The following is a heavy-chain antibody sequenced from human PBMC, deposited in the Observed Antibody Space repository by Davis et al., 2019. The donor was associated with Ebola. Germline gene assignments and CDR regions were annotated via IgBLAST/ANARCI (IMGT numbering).Heavy chain of an antibody. V-gene: IGHV3-49*04. J-gene: IGHJ6*02. CDR2: IRSKAYGGTT. Sequence: GESLKISCAASGFTFTNHAMTWVRQAPGKGLEWVGFIRSKAYGGTTEYAASVKGRFTISRDDSKSIAYLQMNSLKTEDTAVYYCTRETYNYGYYYYGMDVWGQGTTVTVSS. D-gene: IGHD5-18*01. CDR1: GFTFTNHA. CDR3: TRETYNYGYYYYGMDV.